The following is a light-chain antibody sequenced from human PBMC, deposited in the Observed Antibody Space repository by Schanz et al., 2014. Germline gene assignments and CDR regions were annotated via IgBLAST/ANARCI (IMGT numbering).Light chain of an antibody. V-gene: IGKV3-15*01. CDR3: QYYNNWRTCT. J-gene: IGKJ1*01. CDR2: GAS. Sequence: EIVMTQSPATVSVSPGERATLSCRASQSVSSNLAWYQQRVGQAPRLLIYGASTRAIGIPARFSGSGFGTEFTLSISSLESEDFAVYYCQYYNNWRTCTFDQGTKVEIK. CDR1: QSVSSN.